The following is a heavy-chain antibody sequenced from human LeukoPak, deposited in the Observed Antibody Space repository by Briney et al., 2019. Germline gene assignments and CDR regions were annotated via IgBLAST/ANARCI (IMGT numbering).Heavy chain of an antibody. Sequence: PSETLSLTCTVSGGSISSSSYYWGWIRQPPGKGLEWIGTVSDSGNSYYNPSLRSRVTISEDTSRNQFSLKLTSVTAADTAVYYCARQGDGGRAYDHWGQGTLVTVYS. CDR3: ARQGDGGRAYDH. CDR2: VSDSGNS. CDR1: GGSISSSSYY. D-gene: IGHD4-23*01. V-gene: IGHV4-39*01. J-gene: IGHJ4*02.